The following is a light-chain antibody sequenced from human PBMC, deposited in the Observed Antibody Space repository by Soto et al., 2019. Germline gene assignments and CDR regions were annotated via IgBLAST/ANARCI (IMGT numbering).Light chain of an antibody. CDR1: QSVSSY. V-gene: IGKV3-11*01. J-gene: IGKJ1*01. Sequence: EIVLTQSPSTLSSSPGERATLSWGASQSVSSYLAWYQQKPGQAPRLLIYDASNRATGIPARFSGSGSGTDFTLTISSLETEDFATYYCLQDYDYLWTFGQGTKVDIK. CDR3: LQDYDYLWT. CDR2: DAS.